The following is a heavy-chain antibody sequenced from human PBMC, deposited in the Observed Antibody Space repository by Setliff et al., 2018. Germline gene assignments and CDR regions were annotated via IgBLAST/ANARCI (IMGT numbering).Heavy chain of an antibody. V-gene: IGHV3-23*01. D-gene: IGHD5-12*01. CDR1: GFTFSSYA. Sequence: SGGSLRLSCAASGFTFSSYAMSWVRQAPGKGLEWVSGISRSGGNTYFAASVKGRFIISRDNSRNTVYLQMNSLRVEDTDVYFCAREGATVDFWGQGTLVTVSS. CDR3: AREGATVDF. CDR2: ISRSGGNT. J-gene: IGHJ4*02.